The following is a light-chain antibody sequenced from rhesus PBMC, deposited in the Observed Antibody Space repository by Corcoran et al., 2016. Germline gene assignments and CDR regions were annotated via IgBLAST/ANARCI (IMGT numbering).Light chain of an antibody. J-gene: IGKJ2*01. CDR2: EVS. CDR1: QSLLHRGGTTY. CDR3: MQAIQLPYS. V-gene: IGKV2-104*02. Sequence: DIVMTQTPLSLPVTPGEPASISCRSSQSLLHRGGTTYLYWYLQKPGQSPQLLIHEVSNRASGVPDRFSGSGSGTDVTLKISLVEAEDVVIYYCMQAIQLPYSFGQGTKVEIK.